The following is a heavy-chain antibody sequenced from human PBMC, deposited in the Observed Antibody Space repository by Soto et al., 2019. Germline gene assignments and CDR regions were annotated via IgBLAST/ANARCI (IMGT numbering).Heavy chain of an antibody. D-gene: IGHD3-22*01. V-gene: IGHV3-21*01. CDR1: GFTFSSYS. J-gene: IGHJ3*02. CDR2: ISSSSSYI. CDR3: ARDYLGYYDSSGYYYRWNAFDI. Sequence: GGSLRLSCAASGFTFSSYSMNWVLQAPGKGLEWVSSISSSSSYIYYADSVKGRFTISRDNAKNSLYLQMNSLRAEDTAVYYCARDYLGYYDSSGYYYRWNAFDIWGQGTMVTVSS.